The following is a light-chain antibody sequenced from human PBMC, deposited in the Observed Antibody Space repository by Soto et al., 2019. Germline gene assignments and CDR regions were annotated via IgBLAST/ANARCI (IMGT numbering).Light chain of an antibody. Sequence: DIVLTQSAGTRSLSPGERATRSCRASQRISSNYLGWYQQKPGQAPRLLIYAASSRATGIPDRFSGSGSGTDFTLTISRLEPEDFAVYYCQDYGSSPQTFGQGTKVDIK. J-gene: IGKJ1*01. V-gene: IGKV3-20*01. CDR3: QDYGSSPQT. CDR1: QRISSNY. CDR2: AAS.